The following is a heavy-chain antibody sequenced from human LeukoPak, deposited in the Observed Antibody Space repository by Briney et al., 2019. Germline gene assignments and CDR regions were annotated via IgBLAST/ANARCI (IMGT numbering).Heavy chain of an antibody. V-gene: IGHV1-69*05. Sequence: SVKVSCKASGGTFSSYAISWVRQAPGQGLEWMGGIIPIFGTANYAQKFQGRVTITTDESTSTAYMELSSLRSEDTAVYYCARAVYCGGDCYSGAFDIWGQGTMVTVSS. CDR3: ARAVYCGGDCYSGAFDI. J-gene: IGHJ3*02. D-gene: IGHD2-21*02. CDR1: GGTFSSYA. CDR2: IIPIFGTA.